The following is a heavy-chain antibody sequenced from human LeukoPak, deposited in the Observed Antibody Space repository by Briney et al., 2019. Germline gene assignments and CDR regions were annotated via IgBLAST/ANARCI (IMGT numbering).Heavy chain of an antibody. CDR2: ISSSSSYI. CDR1: GFTFSSYS. V-gene: IGHV3-21*01. D-gene: IGHD6-19*01. CDR3: ARRESSGWYVDY. J-gene: IGHJ4*02. Sequence: GGSLRLSCAASGFTFSSYSMNWVRQAPGKGLEWVSFISSSSSYIYYADSVKGRFTISRDNSKNTLYLQVNSLRAEDTAVYYCARRESSGWYVDYWGQGTLVTVSS.